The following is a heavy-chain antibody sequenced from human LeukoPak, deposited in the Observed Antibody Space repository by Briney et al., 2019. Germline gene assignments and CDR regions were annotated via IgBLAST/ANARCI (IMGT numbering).Heavy chain of an antibody. D-gene: IGHD6-19*01. CDR1: GFAFSSLA. J-gene: IGHJ4*02. CDR3: AKDARRTNGWYFFDY. CDR2: ISDSGSLT. V-gene: IGHV3-23*01. Sequence: GGSLRLSCAASGFAFSSLAMRWVRQAPGQGLEWVSVISDSGSLTYYADSVKGRFTISRDNSKNTLFLQMNSLRAEDTAVYYCAKDARRTNGWYFFDYWGQGTLVTVSS.